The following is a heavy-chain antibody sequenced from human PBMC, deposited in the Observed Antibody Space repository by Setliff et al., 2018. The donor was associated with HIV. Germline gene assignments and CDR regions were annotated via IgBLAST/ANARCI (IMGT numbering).Heavy chain of an antibody. CDR2: IKSETDGGTA. D-gene: IGHD1-1*01. Sequence: GGSLRLSCAASGFTFSDFWMYWVRQAPGKGLEWIGRIKSETDGGTAESAAFVKGRFTISRDDSKNTLFLQMNSLKAEDTALYYCTTAGHGTLDFDYWGQGTRVTVSS. V-gene: IGHV3-15*01. J-gene: IGHJ4*02. CDR1: GFTFSDFW. CDR3: TTAGHGTLDFDY.